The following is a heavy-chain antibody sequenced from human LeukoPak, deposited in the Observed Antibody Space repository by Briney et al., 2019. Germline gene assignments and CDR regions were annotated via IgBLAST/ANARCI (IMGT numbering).Heavy chain of an antibody. Sequence: GASVRVSCKASGYTFTSYGISWVRQAPGQGLEWMGRIIPILGIANYAQKFQGRVTITADKSTSTAYMELSSLRSEDTAVYYCATYYYDSSGYPLFGYWGQGTLVTVSS. D-gene: IGHD3-22*01. CDR3: ATYYYDSSGYPLFGY. V-gene: IGHV1-69*04. CDR1: GYTFTSYG. J-gene: IGHJ4*02. CDR2: IIPILGIA.